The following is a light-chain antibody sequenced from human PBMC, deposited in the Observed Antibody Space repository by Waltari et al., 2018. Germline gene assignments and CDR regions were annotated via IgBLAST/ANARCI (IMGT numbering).Light chain of an antibody. CDR1: QAIFDS. V-gene: IGKV1-NL1*01. J-gene: IGKJ3*01. CDR2: ETS. Sequence: DIQMTQSPSSLSASVGDRVTIPCRATQAIFDSLACYQQKPGKAPKLLLYETSILASGVPSRFSGSVSGTDYTLAINNLQTEDVATYFCQQYSGSLPTTFGPGTRLALK. CDR3: QQYSGSLPTT.